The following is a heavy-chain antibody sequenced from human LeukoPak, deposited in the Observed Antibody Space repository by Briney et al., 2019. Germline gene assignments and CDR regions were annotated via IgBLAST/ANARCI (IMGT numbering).Heavy chain of an antibody. CDR2: ISSSSSYI. CDR3: ARELQDIVVVPAAYYGMDV. V-gene: IGHV3-21*01. CDR1: GFTFSSYS. J-gene: IGHJ6*02. D-gene: IGHD2-2*01. Sequence: AGGSLRLSCAASGFTFSSYSMNWVRQAPGKGLEWVSSISSSSSYIYYADSVKGRFTISRDNAKNSLYLQMNSLRAEDTAVYYCARELQDIVVVPAAYYGMDVWGQGTTVTVSS.